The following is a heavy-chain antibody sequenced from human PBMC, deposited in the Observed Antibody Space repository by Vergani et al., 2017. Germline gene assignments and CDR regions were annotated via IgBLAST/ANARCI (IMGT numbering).Heavy chain of an antibody. CDR2: IYSTGST. Sequence: QVQLQESGPGLVKPPGTLSLPCSVSGDSISSGVYYWNWIRQHPGKGLEWIGYIYSTGSTHHNPSLRRRINMSVDTSKNQFSLKLNSVTAADTAMYYCARMGGYDEGDAFRIGYFDSWGPGILVTVSS. CDR1: GDSISSGVYY. J-gene: IGHJ4*02. V-gene: IGHV4-31*03. D-gene: IGHD3-22*01. CDR3: ARMGGYDEGDAFRIGYFDS.